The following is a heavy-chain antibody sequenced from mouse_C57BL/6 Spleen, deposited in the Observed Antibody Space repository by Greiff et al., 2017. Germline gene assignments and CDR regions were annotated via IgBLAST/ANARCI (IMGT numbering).Heavy chain of an antibody. D-gene: IGHD2-4*01. Sequence: VQLQESGAELVKPGASVKISCKASGYAFSSYWMNWVKQRPGKGLEWIGQIYPGDGDTNYNGKFKGKATLTADKSSSTAYMQLSSLTSEDSAVYFCARSREKYDYDYAMDYWGQGTSVTVSS. CDR2: IYPGDGDT. J-gene: IGHJ4*01. CDR1: GYAFSSYW. V-gene: IGHV1-80*01. CDR3: ARSREKYDYDYAMDY.